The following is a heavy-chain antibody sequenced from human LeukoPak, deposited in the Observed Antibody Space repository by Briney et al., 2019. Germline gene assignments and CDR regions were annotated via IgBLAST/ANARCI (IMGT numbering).Heavy chain of an antibody. CDR1: GFTFSDYY. CDR3: ANSMELFLEWLLYLDY. J-gene: IGHJ4*02. D-gene: IGHD3-3*01. V-gene: IGHV3-11*01. Sequence: GGSLRLSCAASGFTFSDYYMSWIRQAPGKGLEWVSYISSSGSTIYYADSVKGRFTISRDNSKNTLYLQMNSLRAEDTAVYYCANSMELFLEWLLYLDYWGQGTLVTVSS. CDR2: ISSSGSTI.